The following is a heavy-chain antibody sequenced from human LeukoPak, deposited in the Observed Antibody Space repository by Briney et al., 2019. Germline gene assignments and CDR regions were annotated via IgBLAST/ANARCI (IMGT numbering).Heavy chain of an antibody. CDR2: IYSSGST. CDR3: ARAIVGAPRGAFDI. D-gene: IGHD1-26*01. Sequence: SETLSLTCTVSGGSISGYYWSWIRQPAGKGLEWIGRIYSSGSTNDNPSLRSRVTMSVDTSKIQFSLRLSSVTAADTAVYYCARAIVGAPRGAFDIWGQGTMVTVSS. J-gene: IGHJ3*02. V-gene: IGHV4-4*07. CDR1: GGSISGYY.